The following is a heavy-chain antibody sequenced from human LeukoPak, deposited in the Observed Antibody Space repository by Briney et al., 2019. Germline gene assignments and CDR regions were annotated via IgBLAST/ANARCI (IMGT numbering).Heavy chain of an antibody. CDR3: ARDRPLINYYGSGSYYPHFDY. CDR2: ISAYNGNT. D-gene: IGHD3-10*01. Sequence: ASVKVSCKASGYTFTSYGISWVRQAPGQGLEWMGWISAYNGNTNYAQKLQGRVTMTTDTSTSTAYMELRSLRSDDTAVYYCARDRPLINYYGSGSYYPHFDYWGQGTLVNVSS. V-gene: IGHV1-18*01. CDR1: GYTFTSYG. J-gene: IGHJ4*02.